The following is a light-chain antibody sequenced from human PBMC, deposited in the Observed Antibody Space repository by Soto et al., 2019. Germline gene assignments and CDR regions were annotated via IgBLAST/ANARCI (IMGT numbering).Light chain of an antibody. CDR2: DTS. V-gene: IGLV7-46*01. Sequence: QAVVTQEPSLTVSPGGTVTLTCGSSTGPVTIGHYPYWFQQKPGQAPRTLIYDTSNKHSWTPARFSGSLLGGKAALTLSGAQPEDEAEYYCLLSYSGAHVVFGGGTKLTVL. CDR3: LLSYSGAHVV. CDR1: TGPVTIGHY. J-gene: IGLJ2*01.